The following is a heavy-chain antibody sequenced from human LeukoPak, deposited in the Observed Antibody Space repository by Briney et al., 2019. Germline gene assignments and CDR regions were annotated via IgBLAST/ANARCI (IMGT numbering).Heavy chain of an antibody. CDR2: IGTAGDI. J-gene: IGHJ6*03. CDR1: GFTFSNYD. Sequence: GGSLRLSCAASGFTFSNYDMHCVRQATGKGLEWVSGIGTAGDIYYPGSVKGRFTISRENAKNPLYLQMNSLRARDTAVYYCARDRGRYYMDVWGKGPTVTISS. V-gene: IGHV3-13*01. CDR3: ARDRGRYYMDV. D-gene: IGHD6-25*01.